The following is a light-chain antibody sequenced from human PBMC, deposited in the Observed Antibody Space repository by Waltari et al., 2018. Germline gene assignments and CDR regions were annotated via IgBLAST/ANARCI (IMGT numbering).Light chain of an antibody. CDR3: QQYGSSLVT. Sequence: EIVLTQSPDTLSLSPGERATLSCRASQWVTSSYLAWYQQKPGQAPRLLIYAASARVTGIPDRFSGSGSGTDFTLTISRLEPEDFAVYFCQQYGSSLVTFGGGTEVEIK. V-gene: IGKV3-20*01. J-gene: IGKJ4*01. CDR2: AAS. CDR1: QWVTSSY.